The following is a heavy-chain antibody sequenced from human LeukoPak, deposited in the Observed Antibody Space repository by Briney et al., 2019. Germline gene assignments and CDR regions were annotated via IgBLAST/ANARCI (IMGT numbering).Heavy chain of an antibody. CDR3: ARVDSGTYYMPFDY. V-gene: IGHV4-34*01. Sequence: PSETLSLTCAVYGGSFSGYYWSWIRQPPGKGLEWIGEINHSGSTNYNPPLKGRATISVDTSKNQISLRLSSVTAADTAVYYCARVDSGTYYMPFDYWGQGSLVTVSS. D-gene: IGHD1-26*01. J-gene: IGHJ4*02. CDR1: GGSFSGYY. CDR2: INHSGST.